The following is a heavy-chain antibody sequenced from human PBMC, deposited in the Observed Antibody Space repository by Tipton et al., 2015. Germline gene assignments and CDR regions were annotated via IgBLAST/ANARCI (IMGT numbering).Heavy chain of an antibody. CDR2: IYYSGST. Sequence: TLSLTCTVSGGSIGSSNYYWGWIRQPPGKGLECIGSIYYSGSTYYNPSLNSRVTMSVDTSKNQFSLNLSSVTAADTAVYYCARLNWGSPRNYFDYWGQGTLVTVSS. J-gene: IGHJ4*02. CDR3: ARLNWGSPRNYFDY. D-gene: IGHD7-27*01. CDR1: GGSIGSSNYY. V-gene: IGHV4-39*01.